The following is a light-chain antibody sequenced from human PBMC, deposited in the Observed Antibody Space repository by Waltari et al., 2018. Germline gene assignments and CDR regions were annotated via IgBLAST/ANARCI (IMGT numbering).Light chain of an antibody. CDR1: QSIRNY. J-gene: IGKJ2*01. CDR2: ADS. Sequence: DIQMTQSPSSLSASVGDRVTITCRAIQSIRNYLNWYQQKPGKVPELLIYADSSLQGGVPSRFSGSGSGTEFTLTISSLQPEDFATYYCQQSYSSPYTFGQGTTLHIK. CDR3: QQSYSSPYT. V-gene: IGKV1-39*01.